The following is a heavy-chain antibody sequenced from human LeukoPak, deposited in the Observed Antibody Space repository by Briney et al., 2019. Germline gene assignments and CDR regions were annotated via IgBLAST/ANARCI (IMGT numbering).Heavy chain of an antibody. CDR2: IYPGHSDT. CDR1: GSRFTSYW. D-gene: IGHD3-10*01. Sequence: GGSLKISCKCSGSRFTSYWIGGVRQMPGKGLEGMGIIYPGHSDTTYRPSFQGQLPISPDKSIITAYLQWTSLKASDTAMYYCARRTGYGSGSYYWFDPWGQGTLVTVSS. CDR3: ARRTGYGSGSYYWFDP. J-gene: IGHJ5*02. V-gene: IGHV5-51*01.